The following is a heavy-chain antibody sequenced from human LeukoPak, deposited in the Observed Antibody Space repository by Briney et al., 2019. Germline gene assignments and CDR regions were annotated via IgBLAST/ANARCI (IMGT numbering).Heavy chain of an antibody. CDR1: GYIFTSYG. CDR3: ARDGAELPDFWSSLKPDYYYYYMDV. Sequence: GASVKVSCKASGYIFTSYGISWVRQAPGQGLEWMGWISAYNGNTNYPQKFQDRVTMTTDTSTSTAYMELRSLRSDDTAVYYCARDGAELPDFWSSLKPDYYYYYMDVWGKGTTVTVSS. CDR2: ISAYNGNT. J-gene: IGHJ6*03. V-gene: IGHV1-18*01. D-gene: IGHD3-3*01.